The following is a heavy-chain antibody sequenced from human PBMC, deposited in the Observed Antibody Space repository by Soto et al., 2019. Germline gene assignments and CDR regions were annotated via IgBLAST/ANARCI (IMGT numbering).Heavy chain of an antibody. D-gene: IGHD3-22*01. V-gene: IGHV3-30-3*01. CDR3: ASSSSRNNYDSSGYYHQFPPFW. CDR2: ISYDGSNK. CDR1: GFTFSSYA. J-gene: IGHJ4*02. Sequence: PGGSLRLSCAASGFTFSSYAMHWVRQAPGKGLEWVAVISYDGSNKYYADSVKGRFTISRDNSKNTLYLQMNSLRAEDTAVYYCASSSSRNNYDSSGYYHQFPPFWWGQGTLVTVSS.